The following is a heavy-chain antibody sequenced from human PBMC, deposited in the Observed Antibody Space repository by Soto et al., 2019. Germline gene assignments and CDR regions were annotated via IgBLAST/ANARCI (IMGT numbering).Heavy chain of an antibody. V-gene: IGHV1-69*04. Sequence: SVKVSCKASGGTFSSYTISWVRQAPGQGLEWMGRIIPILGIANYAQKFQGRVTITADKSTSTAYMELSSLRSEDTAVYYCARDPRAVYAPGSDPWGQGTLVTVSS. J-gene: IGHJ5*02. D-gene: IGHD2-8*01. CDR2: IIPILGIA. CDR3: ARDPRAVYAPGSDP. CDR1: GGTFSSYT.